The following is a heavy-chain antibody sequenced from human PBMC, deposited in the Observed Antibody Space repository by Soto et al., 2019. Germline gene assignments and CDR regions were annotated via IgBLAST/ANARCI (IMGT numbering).Heavy chain of an antibody. CDR3: AKDRNYYDSSGYYVVFDY. CDR1: GFTFSSYA. CDR2: ISGSGGST. J-gene: IGHJ4*02. Sequence: PGGSLRLSCAASGFTFSSYAMSWVRQAPGKGLEWVPAISGSGGSTYYADSVKGRFTISRDNSKNTLYLQMNSLRAEDTAVYYCAKDRNYYDSSGYYVVFDYWGQGTLVTVSS. V-gene: IGHV3-23*01. D-gene: IGHD3-22*01.